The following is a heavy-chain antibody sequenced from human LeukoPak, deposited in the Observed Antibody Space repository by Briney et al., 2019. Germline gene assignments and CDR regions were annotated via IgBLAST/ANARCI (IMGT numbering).Heavy chain of an antibody. Sequence: GGSLRLSCAASGFTFSNAWMSWVGQGPGNGLEGVGRIKSKTDGGTTDYAAPVKGRFTISRDDSKNTLYLQMNSLKTEDTAVYYCTTPYYYDSSGYPDAFDIWGQGTMVTVSS. CDR2: IKSKTDGGTT. CDR1: GFTFSNAW. J-gene: IGHJ3*02. D-gene: IGHD3-22*01. CDR3: TTPYYYDSSGYPDAFDI. V-gene: IGHV3-15*01.